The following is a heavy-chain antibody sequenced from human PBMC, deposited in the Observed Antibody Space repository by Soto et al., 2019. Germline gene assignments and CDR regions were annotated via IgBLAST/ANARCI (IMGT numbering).Heavy chain of an antibody. D-gene: IGHD1-7*01. Sequence: ESGGGVVQPGGSLRLSCVASGSIFSGYGMHWVRQAPGEGLEWVAVIWYDGSNKYYADSVKGRFTISRDNSENMLYLQMDRLRAEDTAGYYCARDGIGGTVFRGFCDYWGQGTLVTVSS. CDR3: ARDGIGGTVFRGFCDY. J-gene: IGHJ4*02. V-gene: IGHV3-33*01. CDR1: GSIFSGYG. CDR2: IWYDGSNK.